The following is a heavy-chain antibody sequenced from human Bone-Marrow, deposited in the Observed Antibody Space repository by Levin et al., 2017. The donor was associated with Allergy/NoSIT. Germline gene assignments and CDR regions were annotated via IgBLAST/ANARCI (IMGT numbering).Heavy chain of an antibody. D-gene: IGHD2-15*01. CDR1: GGTFSSYA. V-gene: IGHV1-69*13. J-gene: IGHJ3*02. CDR3: ATRPPEVAATLSDAFDI. CDR2: IIPIFGTA. Sequence: SVKVSCKASGGTFSSYAISWVRQAPGQGLEWMGGIIPIFGTANYAQKFQGRVTITADESTSTAYMELSSLRSEDTAVYYCATRPPEVAATLSDAFDIWGQGTMVTVSS.